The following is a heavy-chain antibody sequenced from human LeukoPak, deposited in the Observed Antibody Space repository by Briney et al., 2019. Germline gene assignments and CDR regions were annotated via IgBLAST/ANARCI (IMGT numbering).Heavy chain of an antibody. CDR3: ARAVDDSSGWSY. J-gene: IGHJ4*02. CDR1: GYTFTSYY. Sequence: SVKVSCKASGYTFTSYYMHWVRQAPGQGLEWMGGIIPIFGTANYAQKFQGRVTITADESTSTAYMELSSLRSEDTAVYYCARAVDDSSGWSYWGQGTLVTVSS. V-gene: IGHV1-69*13. CDR2: IIPIFGTA. D-gene: IGHD3-22*01.